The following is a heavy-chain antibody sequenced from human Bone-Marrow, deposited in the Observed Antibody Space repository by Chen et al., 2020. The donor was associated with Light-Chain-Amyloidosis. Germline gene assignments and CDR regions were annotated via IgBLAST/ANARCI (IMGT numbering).Heavy chain of an antibody. Sequence: EVQLVESGGGLLQRGGSLRLSCAASGFAFSSYAMSWVRQAPGKGLEGVSPISGGGGSRYYGDAVKGRITISRDNSKHALFLQMNSLRAEDTAVYYCAKDISYDDILPGYPADAFDIWGQGTMVTVSS. J-gene: IGHJ3*02. V-gene: IGHV3-23*04. CDR3: AKDISYDDILPGYPADAFDI. CDR1: GFAFSSYA. CDR2: ISGGGGSR. D-gene: IGHD3-9*01.